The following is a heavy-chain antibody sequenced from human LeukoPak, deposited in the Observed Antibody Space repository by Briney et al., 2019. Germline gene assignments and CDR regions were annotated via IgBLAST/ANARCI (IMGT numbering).Heavy chain of an antibody. D-gene: IGHD3-10*01. J-gene: IGHJ4*02. CDR3: GRVGRFGALSNDY. CDR2: IITIFGTA. CDR1: GGTFSSYA. V-gene: IGHV1-69*13. Sequence: ASVKVSCKASGGTFSSYAISWVRQAPGQGLEWMGGIITIFGTANYAQKFQGRVTITADESTSTAYMELSSLRSDDTAVYYCGRVGRFGALSNDYWGQGTLVTVSS.